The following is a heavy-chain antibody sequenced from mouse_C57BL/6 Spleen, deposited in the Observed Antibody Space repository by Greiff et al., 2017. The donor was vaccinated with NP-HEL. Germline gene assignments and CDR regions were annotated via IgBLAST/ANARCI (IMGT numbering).Heavy chain of an antibody. CDR3: ARRGYSNYVYYAMDY. CDR2: ISSGSSTI. Sequence: EVHLVESGGGLVKPGGSLKLSCAASGFTFSDYGMHWVRQAPEQGLEWVAYISSGSSTIYYADTVKGRFTLSRDKAKNTLFLQLTSLMSEDAAMYYCARRGYSNYVYYAMDYWGQGTSVTVSS. D-gene: IGHD2-5*01. CDR1: GFTFSDYG. V-gene: IGHV5-17*01. J-gene: IGHJ4*01.